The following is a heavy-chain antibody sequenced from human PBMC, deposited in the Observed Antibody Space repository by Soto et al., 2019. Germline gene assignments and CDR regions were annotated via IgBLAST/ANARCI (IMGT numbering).Heavy chain of an antibody. J-gene: IGHJ1*01. V-gene: IGHV3-30*01. CDR1: GFSFSTYV. CDR2: ISHDGKNT. D-gene: IGHD2-15*01. CDR3: ATEDESSGNAGTFYH. Sequence: QVQLVESGGGVVQPGRSLRLSCAASGFSFSTYVMHWVRQAPGKGLEWVAGISHDGKNTHYEDSVEGRFTISRHNSKNTLPLQMNSLTHNYTAVLYCATEDESSGNAGTFYHWGQRTLISVTS.